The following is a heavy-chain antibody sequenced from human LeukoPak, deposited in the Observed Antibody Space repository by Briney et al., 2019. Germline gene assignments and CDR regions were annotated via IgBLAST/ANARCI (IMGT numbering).Heavy chain of an antibody. J-gene: IGHJ4*02. CDR3: AKYKSGDYFDSGERYYFDQ. CDR2: MNPNSGNT. D-gene: IGHD3-9*01. CDR1: GYTFTSYD. Sequence: VASVKVSCKASGYTFTSYDINWVRQATGQGLEWMGWMNPNSGNTGQAQKFQGRITMTRNTSISTAYMELSSLRPEDTAVYYCAKYKSGDYFDSGERYYFDQWGQGTPVTVSS. V-gene: IGHV1-8*01.